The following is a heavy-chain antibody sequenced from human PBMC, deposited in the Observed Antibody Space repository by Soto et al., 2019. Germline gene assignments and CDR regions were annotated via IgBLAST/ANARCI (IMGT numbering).Heavy chain of an antibody. CDR1: GGLFSSFA. V-gene: IGHV1-69*13. Sequence: LVKVSCKDSGGLFSSFAISWVRQAPGEGLEWLGGIIPVFGTTNYAEKFQGRVTITADESTNTAYMELTSLASGDTAIYYCARGGGPYVWFNEFWGQGTLVTVSS. CDR2: IIPVFGTT. CDR3: ARGGGPYVWFNEF. J-gene: IGHJ4*02. D-gene: IGHD3-16*01.